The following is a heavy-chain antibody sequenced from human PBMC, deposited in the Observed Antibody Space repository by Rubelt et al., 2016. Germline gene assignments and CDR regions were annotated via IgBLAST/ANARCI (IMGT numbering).Heavy chain of an antibody. J-gene: IGHJ4*02. CDR2: IYYSGST. D-gene: IGHD5-18*01. Sequence: QLQLQESGPGLVKPSETLSLTCTVSGGSISSSSYYWGWIRQPPGKGLEWIGSIYYSGSTYYNPSLKSRVTISVDTSKNQFSLKLSSVTAADTAVYYCARENEGYSPPDYWGQGTLVTVSS. V-gene: IGHV4-39*07. CDR1: GGSISSSSYY. CDR3: ARENEGYSPPDY.